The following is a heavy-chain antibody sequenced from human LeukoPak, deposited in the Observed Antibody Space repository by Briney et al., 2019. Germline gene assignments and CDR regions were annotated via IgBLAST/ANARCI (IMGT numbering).Heavy chain of an antibody. J-gene: IGHJ4*02. CDR2: IVSNGDNT. V-gene: IGHV3-64*02. CDR1: GFTFSSYP. D-gene: IGHD3-16*01. CDR3: AKDPDYDYVPQIDY. Sequence: PGGSLRLSCAASGFTFSSYPMHWVRQAPGKGLEYVAAIVSNGDNTFYADSVKGRFTISRDNAKNSLYLQMNSLRAEDTALYYCAKDPDYDYVPQIDYWGQGTLVTVSS.